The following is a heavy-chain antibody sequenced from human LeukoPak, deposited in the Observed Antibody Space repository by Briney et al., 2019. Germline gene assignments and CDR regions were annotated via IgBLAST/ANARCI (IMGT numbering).Heavy chain of an antibody. D-gene: IGHD1-26*01. J-gene: IGHJ4*02. Sequence: GGSLRLSCAASGFTFDDYAMHWVRQAPGKGLEWVSGISWNSGSIGYADSVKGRFTIPRDNAKNSLYLQMNSLRAEDTALYYCAKAPGSYFSSYYFDYWGQGTLVTVSS. CDR2: ISWNSGSI. CDR1: GFTFDDYA. V-gene: IGHV3-9*01. CDR3: AKAPGSYFSSYYFDY.